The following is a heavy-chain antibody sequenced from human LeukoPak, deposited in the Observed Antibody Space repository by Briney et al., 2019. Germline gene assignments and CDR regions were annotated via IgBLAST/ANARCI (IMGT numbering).Heavy chain of an antibody. V-gene: IGHV3-30*04. CDR3: ARDHRLTIFGVVIQDQNWFDP. J-gene: IGHJ5*02. D-gene: IGHD3-3*01. CDR1: GFTFSSYA. Sequence: GGSLRLSCAASGFTFSSYAMHWVRQAPGKGLEWVAVISYDGSNKYYADSVKGRFTISRDNAKNSLYLQMNSLRAEDTAVYYCARDHRLTIFGVVIQDQNWFDPWGQGTLVTVSS. CDR2: ISYDGSNK.